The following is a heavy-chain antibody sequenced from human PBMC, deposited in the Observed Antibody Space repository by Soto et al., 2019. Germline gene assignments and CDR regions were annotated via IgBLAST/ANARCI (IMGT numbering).Heavy chain of an antibody. J-gene: IGHJ1*01. CDR3: AREGTDSRSSQVRFQH. CDR2: IIPIFGTA. CDR1: GGTFSSYA. V-gene: IGHV1-69*13. D-gene: IGHD6-6*01. Sequence: GASVKVSCKASGGTFSSYAISWVRQAPGQGLEWMGGIIPIFGTASYTQKFQDRVTITADESTSTAYMELSSLRSEDTAVYYCAREGTDSRSSQVRFQHWGQGTLVTVSS.